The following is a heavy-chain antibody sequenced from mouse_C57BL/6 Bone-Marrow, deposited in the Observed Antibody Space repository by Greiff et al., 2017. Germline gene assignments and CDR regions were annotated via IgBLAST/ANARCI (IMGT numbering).Heavy chain of an antibody. Sequence: VQLKESGPVLVKPGASVKMSCKASGYTFTDYYMNWVKQSHGKSLEWIGVINPYNGGTSYNQKFKGKATLTVDKSSSTAYMELNSLTSEDSAVYYCARGYYTAYWGQGTLVTVSA. J-gene: IGHJ3*01. CDR2: INPYNGGT. CDR1: GYTFTDYY. CDR3: ARGYYTAY. D-gene: IGHD2-3*01. V-gene: IGHV1-19*01.